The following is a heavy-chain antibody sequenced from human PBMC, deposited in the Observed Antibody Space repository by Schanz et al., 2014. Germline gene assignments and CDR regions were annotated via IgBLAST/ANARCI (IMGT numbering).Heavy chain of an antibody. Sequence: QVQLVESGGGLVKPGGSLRLSCAASGFIFNDYYMNWIRQAPGKGLEWLSYISRDGTTSYYADSVKGRFTISRDNAKNSLYLEMTSLRGEDTAEYYCAKNWKGHHITGRPGWSDGMDVWGQGTTVTVSS. V-gene: IGHV3-11*01. J-gene: IGHJ6*02. CDR1: GFIFNDYY. D-gene: IGHD6-6*01. CDR3: AKNWKGHHITGRPGWSDGMDV. CDR2: ISRDGTTS.